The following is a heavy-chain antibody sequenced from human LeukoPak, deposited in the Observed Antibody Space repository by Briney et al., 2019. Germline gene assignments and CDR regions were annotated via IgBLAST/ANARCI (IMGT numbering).Heavy chain of an antibody. Sequence: PSETLSLTCTVSGGSISSYYWSWIRQPAGKGLEWIGRIYTSGSTNYNPSLKSRVTMSVDTSKNQFSLKLSSVTAADTAVYCCARGHYDILTGYSFYAFDIWGQGTMVTVSS. CDR3: ARGHYDILTGYSFYAFDI. CDR1: GGSISSYY. J-gene: IGHJ3*02. D-gene: IGHD3-9*01. V-gene: IGHV4-4*07. CDR2: IYTSGST.